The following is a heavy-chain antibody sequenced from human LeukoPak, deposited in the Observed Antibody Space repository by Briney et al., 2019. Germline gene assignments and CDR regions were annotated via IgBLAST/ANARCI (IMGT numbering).Heavy chain of an antibody. D-gene: IGHD3-16*01. CDR3: ARVRWGYPLEKERY. V-gene: IGHV4-61*08. CDR1: GVSVSSGGYY. Sequence: SETLSLTCTVSGVSVSSGGYYWSWIRQPPGKGLEWIGYSYNTGVTNYNPSLESRVTIALDTSKNQFSLNLRSVTAADTAVYFCARVRWGYPLEKERYWGQGTLVTVFS. J-gene: IGHJ4*02. CDR2: SYNTGVT.